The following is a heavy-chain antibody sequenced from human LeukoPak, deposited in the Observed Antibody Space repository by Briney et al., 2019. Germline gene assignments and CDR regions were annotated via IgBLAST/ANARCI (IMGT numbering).Heavy chain of an antibody. CDR3: AREYYDYVWGSYRPPGYFDY. Sequence: GASVKVSCKVSGYTLTELSMHWVRQAPGKGLEWMGGFDPEDGETIYAQKFQGRVTMTEDTSTDTAYIELSSLRSEDTAVYYCAREYYDYVWGSYRPPGYFDYWGQGTLVTVSS. CDR1: GYTLTELS. D-gene: IGHD3-16*02. V-gene: IGHV1-24*01. J-gene: IGHJ4*02. CDR2: FDPEDGET.